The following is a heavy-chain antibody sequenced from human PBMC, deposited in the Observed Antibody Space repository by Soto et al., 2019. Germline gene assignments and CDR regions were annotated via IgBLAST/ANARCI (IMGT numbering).Heavy chain of an antibody. D-gene: IGHD6-19*01. V-gene: IGHV3-30*18. J-gene: IGHJ4*02. CDR2: VSHDGRNT. CDR1: GCTFSDYA. CDR3: AKGRRQWLVTSDFNY. Sequence: VQLVESGGGVVQPGRSLRLSCAASGCTFSDYAMHWVRQAPGKGLEWVAVVSHDGRNTHYADSVKGRITISRDSSNNTVSLEMTSLSAADTAVYYCAKGRRQWLVTSDFNYWGQGALVTVSS.